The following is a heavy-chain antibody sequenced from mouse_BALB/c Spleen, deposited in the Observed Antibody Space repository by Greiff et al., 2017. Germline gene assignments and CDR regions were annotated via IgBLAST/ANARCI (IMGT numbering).Heavy chain of an antibody. J-gene: IGHJ3*01. CDR1: GFTFSDYY. Sequence: EVKLMESGGGLVKPGGSLKLSCAASGFTFSDYYMYWVRQTPEKRLEWVATISDGGSYTYYPDSVKGRFTISRDNAKNNLYLQMSSLKSEDTAMYYCARDVEESRFAYWGQGTLVTVSA. CDR3: ARDVEESRFAY. CDR2: ISDGGSYT. V-gene: IGHV5-4*02.